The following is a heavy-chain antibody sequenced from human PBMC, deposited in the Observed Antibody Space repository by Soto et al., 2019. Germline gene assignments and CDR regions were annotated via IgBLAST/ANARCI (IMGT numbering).Heavy chain of an antibody. CDR1: GFTFSSYW. V-gene: IGHV3-74*01. CDR2: INSDGSST. D-gene: IGHD6-19*01. J-gene: IGHJ3*02. Sequence: GGSLRLSCAASGFTFSSYWMHWVRQAPGKGLVWVSRINSDGSSTSYADSVKGRFTISRDNAKNTLYLQMNSLRAEDTAVYYCARVLARIAVAGTDAFDIWGQGTRVTVAS. CDR3: ARVLARIAVAGTDAFDI.